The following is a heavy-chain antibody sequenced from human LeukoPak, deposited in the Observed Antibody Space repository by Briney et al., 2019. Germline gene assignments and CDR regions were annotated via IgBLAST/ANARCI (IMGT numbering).Heavy chain of an antibody. Sequence: SETLSLACAVYGGSLSGYYWSWIGQPPGKGLEWIGEINHSGSTNYNPSLKSRVTISVDTSKNQFSLKLSSVTAADTAVYYCARGRFDFWSGPFAGDWGQGTLVTVSS. CDR3: ARGRFDFWSGPFAGD. D-gene: IGHD3-3*01. CDR1: GGSLSGYY. V-gene: IGHV4-34*01. J-gene: IGHJ4*02. CDR2: INHSGST.